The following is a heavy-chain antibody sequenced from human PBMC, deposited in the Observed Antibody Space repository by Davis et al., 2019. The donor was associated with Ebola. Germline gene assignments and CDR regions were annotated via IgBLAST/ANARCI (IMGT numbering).Heavy chain of an antibody. J-gene: IGHJ4*02. Sequence: MPSETLSLTCAVYGGSFSGYYWSWIRQPPGKGLEWIGEINHSGSTNYNPSLKSRVTISVDTSKNQFSLKLSSVTAADTAVYYCARPNYDFWSGYYFFDYWGQGTLVTVSS. V-gene: IGHV4-34*01. D-gene: IGHD3-3*01. CDR2: INHSGST. CDR1: GGSFSGYY. CDR3: ARPNYDFWSGYYFFDY.